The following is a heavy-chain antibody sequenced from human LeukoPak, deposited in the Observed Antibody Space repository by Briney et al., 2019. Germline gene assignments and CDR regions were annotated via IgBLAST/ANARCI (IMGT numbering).Heavy chain of an antibody. CDR3: ARDQYDSSGYPTGTGV. CDR2: INPNSGGT. Sequence: ASVKVSCKASGGTFSSYAVSWVRQAPGQGLEWMGWINPNSGGTNYAQKFQGRVTMTRDTSISTAYMELSRLRSDDTAAYYCARDQYDSSGYPTGTGVWGKGTTVTVSS. J-gene: IGHJ6*04. CDR1: GGTFSSYA. V-gene: IGHV1-2*02. D-gene: IGHD3-22*01.